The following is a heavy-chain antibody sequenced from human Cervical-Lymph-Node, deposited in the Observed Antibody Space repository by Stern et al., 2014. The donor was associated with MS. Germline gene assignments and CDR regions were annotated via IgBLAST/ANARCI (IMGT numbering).Heavy chain of an antibody. Sequence: QVQLQESGPGLVKPSETLSLTCTVSGGSISSYYWSWIRQPPGKGLEWIGYIYYSGSTNYNPSLKSRVTISVDTSKNQFSLKLSSVTAADTAVYYCARLDSSGYYPAYFDYWGQGTLVTVSS. CDR1: GGSISSYY. J-gene: IGHJ4*02. V-gene: IGHV4-59*01. D-gene: IGHD3-22*01. CDR3: ARLDSSGYYPAYFDY. CDR2: IYYSGST.